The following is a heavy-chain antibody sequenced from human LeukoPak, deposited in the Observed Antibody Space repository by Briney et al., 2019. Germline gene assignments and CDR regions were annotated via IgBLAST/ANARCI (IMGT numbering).Heavy chain of an antibody. Sequence: GASVKVSCKTSGYTFTSYYMHWVRQAPGQGLEWMGIINPGGGSTSYAQKFQGRVTMTWDTSTSTVYMELSSLRFEDTAVYYCAREDRGAHDSSGYKFDYWGQGTRVTVSS. CDR3: AREDRGAHDSSGYKFDY. CDR1: GYTFTSYY. CDR2: INPGGGST. V-gene: IGHV1-46*01. D-gene: IGHD3-22*01. J-gene: IGHJ4*02.